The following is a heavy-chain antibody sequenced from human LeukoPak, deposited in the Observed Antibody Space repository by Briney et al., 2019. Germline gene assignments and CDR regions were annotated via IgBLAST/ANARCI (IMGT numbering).Heavy chain of an antibody. J-gene: IGHJ4*02. CDR3: ARGNQYSSGRYGSFGYYFDY. CDR1: GFTFSSYA. Sequence: GGSLRLSCAASGFTFSSYAMHWVRQAPGKGLEYVSAISSNGGSTYYANSVKGRFTISRDNSKNTLYLQMGSLRAEDMAVYYCARGNQYSSGRYGSFGYYFDYWGQGTLVTVSS. D-gene: IGHD6-19*01. V-gene: IGHV3-64*01. CDR2: ISSNGGST.